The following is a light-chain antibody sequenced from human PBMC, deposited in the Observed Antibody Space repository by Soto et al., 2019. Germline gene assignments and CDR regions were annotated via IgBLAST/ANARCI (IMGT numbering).Light chain of an antibody. Sequence: DIQMTQSPSTLSASAVDTVTITCRASQSISTWLAWYQQKPGRAPRLLIFDASSLKSRVPSRFSGSGSGTEFTLTISRLQPDDVATYYCLQYSSHSWTFGQGTKVDIK. J-gene: IGKJ1*01. CDR1: QSISTW. V-gene: IGKV1-5*01. CDR2: DAS. CDR3: LQYSSHSWT.